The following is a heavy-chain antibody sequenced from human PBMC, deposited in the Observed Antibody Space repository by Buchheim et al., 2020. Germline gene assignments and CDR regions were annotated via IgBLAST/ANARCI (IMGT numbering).Heavy chain of an antibody. V-gene: IGHV3-30*02. CDR1: GFTFSSYG. CDR2: IRYDGSNK. J-gene: IGHJ5*02. D-gene: IGHD3-16*01. Sequence: QVQLVESGGGVVQPGRSLRLSCAASGFTFSSYGMHWVRQAPGKGLEWVAFIRYDGSNKYYADSVKGRFTISRDNSKNTLYLQMNSLGAEDTGVYYCAKDPSDQLGGTWFDPWGQGTL. CDR3: AKDPSDQLGGTWFDP.